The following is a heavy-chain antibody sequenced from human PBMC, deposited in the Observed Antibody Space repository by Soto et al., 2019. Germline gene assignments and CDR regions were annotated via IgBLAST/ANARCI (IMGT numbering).Heavy chain of an antibody. D-gene: IGHD1-26*01. CDR2: ISPNTEKT. J-gene: IGHJ4*02. Sequence: GASVKVSCKASGYTFSNFGISWVRQAPGEGLEWMGWISPNTEKTKFVQKFQGRVTMTTDISTSTSYLELRSLTSDDTAVYYCTRDVVGSDYFDSWGQGTLVTVSS. V-gene: IGHV1-18*01. CDR3: TRDVVGSDYFDS. CDR1: GYTFSNFG.